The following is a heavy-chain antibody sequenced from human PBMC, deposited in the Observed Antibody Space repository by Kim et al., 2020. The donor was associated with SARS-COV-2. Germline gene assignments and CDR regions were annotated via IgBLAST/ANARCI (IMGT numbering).Heavy chain of an antibody. V-gene: IGHV3-23*01. J-gene: IGHJ3*02. D-gene: IGHD3-3*01. Sequence: GGSLRLSCAASGFTFSSYAMSWVRQAPGKGLEWVSAISGSGGSTYYADSVKGRFTISRDNSKNTLYLQMNSLRAEDTAVYYCAKILTIFGVADDAFDIWGQGTMVTVSS. CDR1: GFTFSSYA. CDR3: AKILTIFGVADDAFDI. CDR2: ISGSGGST.